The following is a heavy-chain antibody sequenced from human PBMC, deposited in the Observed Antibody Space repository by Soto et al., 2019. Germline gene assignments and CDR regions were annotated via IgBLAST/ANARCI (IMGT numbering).Heavy chain of an antibody. CDR3: ARNVPNSDPFSSSSYFDY. CDR1: GFTFSDYY. Sequence: PGGSLRLSCAASGFTFSDYYMSWIRQAPGKGLEWVSYITSSSGYTNYADSVKGRFTVSRDNAKNSLYLQMNSLRAEDTAVYYCARNVPNSDPFSSSSYFDYWGQGTLVTVSS. J-gene: IGHJ4*02. D-gene: IGHD6-6*01. V-gene: IGHV3-11*06. CDR2: ITSSSGYT.